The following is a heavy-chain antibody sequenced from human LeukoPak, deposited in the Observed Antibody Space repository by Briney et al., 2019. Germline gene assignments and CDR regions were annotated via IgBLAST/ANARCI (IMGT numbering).Heavy chain of an antibody. J-gene: IGHJ6*02. CDR3: ARDVAYYYDSSGYYYYYYGMDV. D-gene: IGHD3-22*01. CDR2: IWYDGSNK. Sequence: GRSLRLSSAASGFTFSSYGMHWVRQAPGKGLEWVAVIWYDGSNKYYADSVKGRFTISRDNSKNTLYLQMNSLRAEDTAVYYCARDVAYYYDSSGYYYYYYGMDVWGQGTTVTVSS. CDR1: GFTFSSYG. V-gene: IGHV3-33*01.